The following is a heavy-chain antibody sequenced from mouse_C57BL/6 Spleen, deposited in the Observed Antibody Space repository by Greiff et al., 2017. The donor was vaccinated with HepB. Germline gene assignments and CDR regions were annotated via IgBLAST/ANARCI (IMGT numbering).Heavy chain of an antibody. CDR1: GFTFTDYY. CDR2: IRNKANGYTT. D-gene: IGHD2-1*01. V-gene: IGHV7-3*01. CDR3: ARYWSYGNYGYYAMDY. J-gene: IGHJ4*01. Sequence: EVKLMESGGGLVQPGGSLSLSCAASGFTFTDYYMSWVRQPPGKALEWLGFIRNKANGYTTEYSASVKGRFTISRDNSQSILYLQMNALRAEDSATYYCARYWSYGNYGYYAMDYWGQGTSVTVSS.